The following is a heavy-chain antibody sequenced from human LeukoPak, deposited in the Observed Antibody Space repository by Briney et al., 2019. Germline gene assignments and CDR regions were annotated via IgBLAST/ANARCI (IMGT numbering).Heavy chain of an antibody. J-gene: IGHJ4*02. CDR2: ISYDGSNK. Sequence: PGGSLRLSCAASGFTFSSYAMHWVRQAPGKGLEWVAVISYDGSNKYYADSVKDRFTISRDNSKNTLYLQMNSLRVEDTAVYYCAKGGYDYVEVAYFDFWGQGTLVTVSS. V-gene: IGHV3-30*04. CDR3: AKGGYDYVEVAYFDF. D-gene: IGHD5-12*01. CDR1: GFTFSSYA.